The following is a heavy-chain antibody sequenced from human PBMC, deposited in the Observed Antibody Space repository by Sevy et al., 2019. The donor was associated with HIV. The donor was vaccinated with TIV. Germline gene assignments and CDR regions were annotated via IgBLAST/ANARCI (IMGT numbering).Heavy chain of an antibody. CDR3: AREYYDSSGYYEEDYYYYGMDV. V-gene: IGHV4-34*01. Sequence: SETLSLTCAVYGGSFSGYYWSWIRQPPGKGLEWIGEINHSGSTNYNPSLKSRVTVSVDTSKNQFSLKLSSVTTADTDVYYCAREYYDSSGYYEEDYYYYGMDVWGQGTTVTVSS. CDR1: GGSFSGYY. J-gene: IGHJ6*02. CDR2: INHSGST. D-gene: IGHD3-22*01.